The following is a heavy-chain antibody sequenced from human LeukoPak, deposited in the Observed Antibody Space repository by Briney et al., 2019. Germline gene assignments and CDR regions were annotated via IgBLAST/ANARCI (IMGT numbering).Heavy chain of an antibody. CDR3: ARAMGRIVVVPAAIKEAFDI. J-gene: IGHJ3*02. D-gene: IGHD2-2*01. V-gene: IGHV1-2*06. Sequence: ASVKVSCKASGYTFTVYYMHWVRQAPGQGLEWMGRINPNSGGTNYAQKFQSRVTMTRDTSISTAYMELSRLRSDDTAVYYCARAMGRIVVVPAAIKEAFDIWGQGTMVTVSS. CDR1: GYTFTVYY. CDR2: INPNSGGT.